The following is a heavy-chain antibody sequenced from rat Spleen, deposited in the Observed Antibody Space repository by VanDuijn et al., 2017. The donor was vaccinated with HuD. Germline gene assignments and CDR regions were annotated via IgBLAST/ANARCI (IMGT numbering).Heavy chain of an antibody. J-gene: IGHJ2*01. Sequence: QVQLKESGPGLVQPSQTLSPTCTVSGFSLSSYGVIWVRQPPGKGLVWMGLIWGNGNTNYNSALKSRLSISRDTSNSQVVLKMINLDTEATSSCFCAGGMVRGTDYWGQGVMVTVSS. CDR1: GFSLSSYG. CDR2: IWGNGNT. V-gene: IGHV2-13*01. D-gene: IGHD4-3*01. CDR3: AGGMVRGTDY.